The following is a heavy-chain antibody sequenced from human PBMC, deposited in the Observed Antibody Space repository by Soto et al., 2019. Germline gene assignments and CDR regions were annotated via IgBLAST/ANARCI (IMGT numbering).Heavy chain of an antibody. V-gene: IGHV4-39*07. CDR2: FYSSGSI. CDR3: ARMYSSGSGWFHP. Sequence: LPETLSLTFFVSGYSITAGGYYGRCIRHHPGKGLEWIGSFYSSGSIIYNPSLRSRVSIYGAPSSNHISMSLTSVTAADPPRYYCARMYSSGSGWFHPWGQGTLVTVSS. CDR1: GYSITAGGYY. J-gene: IGHJ5*02. D-gene: IGHD6-19*01.